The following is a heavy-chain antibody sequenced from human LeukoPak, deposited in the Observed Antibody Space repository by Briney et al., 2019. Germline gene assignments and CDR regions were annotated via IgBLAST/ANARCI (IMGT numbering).Heavy chain of an antibody. CDR3: NTGFQSGWCIYNGMDV. D-gene: IGHD6-19*01. Sequence: GGSLRLSCAASGFTFSSYSMNWVRQAPGKGLEWVGRIKSSTDGGTTDYAAPVKGRFTISRDDSKNTLYLQMNSLKIEDTAVYYCNTGFQSGWCIYNGMDVWGRGTTVTVSS. J-gene: IGHJ6*02. CDR2: IKSSTDGGTT. CDR1: GFTFSSYS. V-gene: IGHV3-15*01.